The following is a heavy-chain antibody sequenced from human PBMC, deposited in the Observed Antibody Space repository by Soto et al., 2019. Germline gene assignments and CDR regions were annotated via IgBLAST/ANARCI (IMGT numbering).Heavy chain of an antibody. CDR3: PRHRCSSGYYLVFDS. CDR2: IYIYDGTT. CDR1: GDSLAGYY. V-gene: IGHV4-59*08. D-gene: IGHD6-19*01. J-gene: IGHJ4*02. Sequence: SETLSLTCTVSGDSLAGYYWSWIRQTPEKGLEWIGYIYIYDGTTKYNPSLKSRVSLSGDTSKRQSSLRLSSVTAADTAIYYCPRHRCSSGYYLVFDSWGQGTLVTVSS.